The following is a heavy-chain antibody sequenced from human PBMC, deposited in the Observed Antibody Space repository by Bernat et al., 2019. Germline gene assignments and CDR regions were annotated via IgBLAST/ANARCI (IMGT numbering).Heavy chain of an antibody. J-gene: IGHJ4*02. D-gene: IGHD3-3*01. CDR2: IYYSGST. CDR3: ARQGPDGWSGYSPADY. V-gene: IGHV4-39*01. Sequence: QLQLQESGPGLVKPSETLSLTCTVPGGSISSSSYYWGWIRQPPGKGLEWIGSIYYSGSTYYNPSLKSRVTISVGTSKTQLSFMLSSVTAADTAVYYCARQGPDGWSGYSPADYWGQGTVVTVSS. CDR1: GGSISSSSYY.